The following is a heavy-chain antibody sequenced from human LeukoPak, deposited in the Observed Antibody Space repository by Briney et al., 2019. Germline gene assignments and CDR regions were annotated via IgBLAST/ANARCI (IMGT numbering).Heavy chain of an antibody. Sequence: GGSLRLSCAASGFTLSSYAMSWVRQAPGKGLEWVSGISGSGVATFYADSVKGRFTISRDNSKNTLYLQMDSLRAEDTAVYYCATFTWDSRAYYYYGVDVWGKGTTVTVSS. CDR3: ATFTWDSRAYYYYGVDV. CDR1: GFTLSSYA. D-gene: IGHD1-26*01. J-gene: IGHJ6*04. V-gene: IGHV3-23*01. CDR2: ISGSGVAT.